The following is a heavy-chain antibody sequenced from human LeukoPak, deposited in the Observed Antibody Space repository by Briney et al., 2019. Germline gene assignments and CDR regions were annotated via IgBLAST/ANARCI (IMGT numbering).Heavy chain of an antibody. CDR1: GFIFSDFA. D-gene: IGHD3-22*01. CDR3: ARPSSGFHF. V-gene: IGHV3-73*01. J-gene: IGHJ4*02. CDR2: IRTKVDSYAT. Sequence: PGGSLKLSCAASGFIFSDFAMHGVRQASGKGLEWVGRIRTKVDSYATTYAASVKGRFTVSRDDSKNTAYLEMNSLKSEDTAVYYCARPSSGFHFWGQGTLVTVSS.